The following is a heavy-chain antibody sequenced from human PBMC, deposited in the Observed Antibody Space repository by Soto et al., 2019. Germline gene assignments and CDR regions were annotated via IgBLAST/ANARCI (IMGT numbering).Heavy chain of an antibody. V-gene: IGHV3-23*01. CDR3: AKDRDGAAAGPTKFYGMDV. D-gene: IGHD6-13*01. CDR1: GFTFSSYS. J-gene: IGHJ6*02. Sequence: GGSLRLSCAASGFTFSSYSMNWVRQAPGKGLEWVSYISSSGSSTYYADSVRGRFTISRDNSKNTLYLQMNSLRAEDTAVYYCAKDRDGAAAGPTKFYGMDVWGQGTTVTVSS. CDR2: ISSSGSST.